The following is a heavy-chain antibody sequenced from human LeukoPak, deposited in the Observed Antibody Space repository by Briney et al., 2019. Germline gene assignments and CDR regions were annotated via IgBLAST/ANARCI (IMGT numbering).Heavy chain of an antibody. CDR3: AKDGVFWTTGATGDY. D-gene: IGHD1-1*01. V-gene: IGHV3-30*18. CDR1: GFTFSSYG. CDR2: ISYDGNTK. Sequence: PGRSLRLSCAASGFTFSSYGMHWVRQAPGKGLEWVAVISYDGNTKYYADSVKGRFTISRDNSQNTLYLQMNSLRAEDTAVYYCAKDGVFWTTGATGDYWGQGTLVTVSS. J-gene: IGHJ4*02.